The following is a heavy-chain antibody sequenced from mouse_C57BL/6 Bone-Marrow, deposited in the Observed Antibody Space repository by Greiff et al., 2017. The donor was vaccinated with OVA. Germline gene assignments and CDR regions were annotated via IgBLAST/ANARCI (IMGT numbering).Heavy chain of an antibody. CDR3: TRGVGYYGDY. V-gene: IGHV1-15*01. J-gene: IGHJ2*01. CDR2: IDPETGGT. CDR1: GYTFTDYE. D-gene: IGHD2-2*01. Sequence: VKLQQSGAELVRPGASVTLSCKASGYTFTDYEMHWVKQTPVHGLEWIGAIDPETGGTAYNQKFKGKAILTADKSSSTAYMELRSLTSEDSAVYYCTRGVGYYGDYLGQGTTLTVSS.